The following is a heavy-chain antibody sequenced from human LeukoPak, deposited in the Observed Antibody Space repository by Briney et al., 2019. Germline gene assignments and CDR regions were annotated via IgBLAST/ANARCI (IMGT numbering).Heavy chain of an antibody. CDR1: GYTLTELS. D-gene: IGHD3-16*01. Sequence: ASVKVSCKVSGYTLTELSMHWVRQAPGKGLEWMGGFDPEDGETIYAQKFQGRVTMTEDTSTDTAYMELSSLRSEDTAVYYCATSWAFEDGRGIQHWGQGTLVTVSS. CDR2: FDPEDGET. V-gene: IGHV1-24*01. J-gene: IGHJ1*01. CDR3: ATSWAFEDGRGIQH.